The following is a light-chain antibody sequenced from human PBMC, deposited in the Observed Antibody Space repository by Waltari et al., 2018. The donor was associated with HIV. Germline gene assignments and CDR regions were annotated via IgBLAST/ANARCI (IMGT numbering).Light chain of an antibody. V-gene: IGLV2-14*01. CDR2: EVS. J-gene: IGLJ2*01. CDR1: SSDVGTYNY. CDR3: SSYTNTNIS. Sequence: QSALTQPASVSGSPGQSITLSSTGPSSDVGTYNYVSWYHQHPGKAPKLIIYEVSTRPSGISDRFSGSKSDNAASLTIAALQPEDEADYYCSSYTNTNISFGGGTKLTVL.